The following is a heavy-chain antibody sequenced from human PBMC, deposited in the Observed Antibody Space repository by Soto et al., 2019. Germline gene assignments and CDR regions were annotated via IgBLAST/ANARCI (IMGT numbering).Heavy chain of an antibody. D-gene: IGHD2-2*02. CDR2: IYYTGSN. V-gene: IGHV4-39*01. J-gene: IGHJ4*02. Sequence: SETLSLTCTVSGGSINSNKYYWGWVRQPPGRGLEWIAGIYYTGSNFYNPSLKNRVSISVDTSKNKISLNVYSVTTAEKAVYYCARPPPGQAPLYPPRLDFWGQGVKVT. CDR1: GGSINSNKYY. CDR3: ARPPPGQAPLYPPRLDF.